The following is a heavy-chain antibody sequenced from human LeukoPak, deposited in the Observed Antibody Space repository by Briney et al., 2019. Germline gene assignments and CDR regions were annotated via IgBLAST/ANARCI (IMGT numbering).Heavy chain of an antibody. D-gene: IGHD2-2*01. CDR3: ARGSSVYCSSTSCYDGFSSWFDP. CDR1: GFTFSSYD. J-gene: IGHJ5*02. CDR2: ISSSGGTI. V-gene: IGHV3-48*03. Sequence: GGSLRLSCAASGFTFSSYDMNWVRQAPGKGLEWVSYISSSGGTIYYADSVKGRFTISRDNAKNSLYLQMNSLRAEGTAVYYCARGSSVYCSSTSCYDGFSSWFDPWGQGTLVTVSS.